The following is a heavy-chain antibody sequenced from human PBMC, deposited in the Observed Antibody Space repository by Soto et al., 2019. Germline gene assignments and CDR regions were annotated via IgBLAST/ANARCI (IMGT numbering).Heavy chain of an antibody. CDR3: ARVISSGWPYYFDY. Sequence: PSVNQSLTCHVSGGYVSSGSYYWSWIRQPPGKGLEWIGYIYYSGSTNYNPSLKSRVTISVDTSKNQFSLKLSSVTTADTAVYYCARVISSGWPYYFDYWGQGTLVNVSS. D-gene: IGHD6-19*01. CDR2: IYYSGST. CDR1: GGYVSSGSYY. V-gene: IGHV4-61*01. J-gene: IGHJ4*02.